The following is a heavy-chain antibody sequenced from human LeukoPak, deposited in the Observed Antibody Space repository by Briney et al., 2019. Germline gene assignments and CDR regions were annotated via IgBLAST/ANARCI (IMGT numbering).Heavy chain of an antibody. D-gene: IGHD2/OR15-2a*01. CDR1: GDSISSCH. Sequence: SETLSLTCTVSGDSISSCHWNWIRQPPGKGLEYIGHISYTGTTNYNPSLKSRVTISLDTSKNQFSLKLNSVTAADTAVYYCARGRQYLNPFDSWGQGTLVTVSS. J-gene: IGHJ4*02. CDR3: ARGRQYLNPFDS. CDR2: ISYTGTT. V-gene: IGHV4-59*01.